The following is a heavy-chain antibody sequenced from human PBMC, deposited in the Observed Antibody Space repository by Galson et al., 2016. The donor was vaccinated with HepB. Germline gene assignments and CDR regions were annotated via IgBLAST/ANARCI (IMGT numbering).Heavy chain of an antibody. CDR2: IYNGGST. V-gene: IGHV3-66*01. D-gene: IGHD2-15*01. Sequence: SLRLSCAASGFTVSNNYMRWVRQAPGKGLEWVSLIYNGGSTCYADSVKGRFTISRDSSKNTLYLQMNSLRAEDTAVYYCARNRHCSGGSCYGAWGQGTLVTVSS. J-gene: IGHJ5*02. CDR3: ARNRHCSGGSCYGA. CDR1: GFTVSNNY.